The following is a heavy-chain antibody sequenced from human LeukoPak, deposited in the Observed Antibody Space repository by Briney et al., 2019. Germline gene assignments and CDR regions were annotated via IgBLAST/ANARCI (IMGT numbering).Heavy chain of an antibody. CDR1: GFTFSNYW. CDR2: IKQDGSEK. Sequence: GGSLRLSCVASGFTFSNYWMHWVRQAPGKGLEWAANIKQDGSEKFYVDSVKGRFTISRDNAKNSLYLQMNSLRVEDSAVYYCARAMDVWGQGTTVTVSS. CDR3: ARAMDV. J-gene: IGHJ6*02. V-gene: IGHV3-7*04.